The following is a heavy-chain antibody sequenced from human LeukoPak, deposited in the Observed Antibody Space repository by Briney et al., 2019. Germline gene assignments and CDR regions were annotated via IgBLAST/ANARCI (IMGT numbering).Heavy chain of an antibody. CDR1: GFTVSSNY. Sequence: GGSLRLSCAASGFTVSSNYMSWVRQAPGKVLEWVANIERDGSEKYYVDSVKGRFTISRDNAKNSLYLQMNSLRAEDAAVYYCARDLGPNYEIDYWGQGTLVTVSS. V-gene: IGHV3-7*01. D-gene: IGHD3-22*01. CDR3: ARDLGPNYEIDY. J-gene: IGHJ4*02. CDR2: IERDGSEK.